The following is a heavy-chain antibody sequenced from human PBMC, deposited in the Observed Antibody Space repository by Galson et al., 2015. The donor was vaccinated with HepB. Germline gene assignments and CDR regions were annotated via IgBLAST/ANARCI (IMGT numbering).Heavy chain of an antibody. J-gene: IGHJ4*02. CDR2: INAGNGNT. V-gene: IGHV1-3*01. CDR1: GYTFTSYV. CDR3: ARDAAKSGSYSSIDY. D-gene: IGHD1-26*01. Sequence: SVKVSCKASGYTFTSYVMHWVRQAPGQRLEWMGWINAGNGNTKYSQKFQGRVTITRDTSASTAYMELSSLRSEDTAVYYCARDAAKSGSYSSIDYWGQGTLVTVSS.